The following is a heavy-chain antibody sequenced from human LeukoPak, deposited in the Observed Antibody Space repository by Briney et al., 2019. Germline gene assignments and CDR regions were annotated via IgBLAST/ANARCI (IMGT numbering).Heavy chain of an antibody. CDR3: ASRPRGSFDY. CDR1: GGSFSGYY. J-gene: IGHJ4*02. V-gene: IGHV4-34*01. Sequence: SETLSLTCAVYGGSFSGYYWSWIRQAPGQGLEWIGEINHSGSTNYNPSLKSRVTISVDTSKNQFSLKLSSVTAADTAVYYCASRPRGSFDYWGQGTLVTVSS. CDR2: INHSGST.